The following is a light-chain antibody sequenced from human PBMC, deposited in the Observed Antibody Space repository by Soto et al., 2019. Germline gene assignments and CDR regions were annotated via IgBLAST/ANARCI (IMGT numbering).Light chain of an antibody. CDR2: AAS. V-gene: IGKV1-9*01. CDR1: QGISSY. Sequence: DIQLTQSPSFLSASVGDRVTITCRASQGISSYLAWYQQKPGKAPKLLIYAASTLQSGVPSRFSGSGSGTEFPLTISSLRPEDFATYYCQQVNSFPFTFGPGTKVDIK. CDR3: QQVNSFPFT. J-gene: IGKJ3*01.